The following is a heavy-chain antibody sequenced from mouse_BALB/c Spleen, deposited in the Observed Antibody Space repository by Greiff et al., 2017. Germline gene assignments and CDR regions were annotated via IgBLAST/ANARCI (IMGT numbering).Heavy chain of an antibody. Sequence: ESGPGLVKPSQSLSLTCSVTGYSITSGYYWNWIRQFPGNKLEWMGYISYDGSNNYNPSLKNRISITRDTSKNQFFLKLNSVTTEDTATYYCAITTATSWFAYWGQGTLVTVSA. J-gene: IGHJ3*01. D-gene: IGHD1-2*01. CDR3: AITTATSWFAY. CDR2: ISYDGSN. CDR1: GYSITSGYY. V-gene: IGHV3-6*02.